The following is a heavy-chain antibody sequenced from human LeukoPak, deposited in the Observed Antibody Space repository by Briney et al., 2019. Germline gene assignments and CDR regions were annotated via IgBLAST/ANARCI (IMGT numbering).Heavy chain of an antibody. J-gene: IGHJ4*02. D-gene: IGHD6-13*01. CDR2: IYPGDSDI. CDR3: ARHRGMYSSSWYPDY. V-gene: IGHV5-51*01. Sequence: RESLKISCQGSGFSFTNYWIAWVRQMPGKGLEWMGIIYPGDSDITYSPSFQGQVTISADKSISTAYLQWSSLKASDTAMYYCARHRGMYSSSWYPDYWGQGTLVTVSS. CDR1: GFSFTNYW.